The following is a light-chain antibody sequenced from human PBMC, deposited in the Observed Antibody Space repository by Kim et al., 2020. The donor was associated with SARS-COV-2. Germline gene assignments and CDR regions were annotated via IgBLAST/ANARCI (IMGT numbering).Light chain of an antibody. Sequence: QSITISCTGTSSDVGCYNYVSWYQQHPGKAPKLMIYDVSKRPSWVSYRFSGSKSGNTASLTISGLQAEDEADYYCSSYTSSTTSYVFGTVTQLTVL. V-gene: IGLV2-14*04. CDR3: SSYTSSTTSYV. CDR2: DVS. CDR1: SSDVGCYNY. J-gene: IGLJ1*01.